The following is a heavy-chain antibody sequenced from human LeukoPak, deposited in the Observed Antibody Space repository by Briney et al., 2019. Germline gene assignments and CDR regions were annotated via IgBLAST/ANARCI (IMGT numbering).Heavy chain of an antibody. CDR2: IKQDGTKK. J-gene: IGHJ4*02. Sequence: GGSLRLSCAASGFTFGTYWMGWVRQAPGKGMEWVANIKQDGTKKSYVDSVKGRFTISRDNVQNSVYLQMHSLRADDTAIYYCVRDTYRTAVAGSSGLGYWGQGTLVTVSS. D-gene: IGHD6-19*01. CDR3: VRDTYRTAVAGSSGLGY. V-gene: IGHV3-7*01. CDR1: GFTFGTYW.